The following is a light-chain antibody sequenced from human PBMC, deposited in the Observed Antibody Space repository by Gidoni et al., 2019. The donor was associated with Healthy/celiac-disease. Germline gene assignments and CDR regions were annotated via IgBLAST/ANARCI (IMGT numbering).Light chain of an antibody. J-gene: IGKJ5*01. Sequence: EIVMTQSPATLSVSPGERATLSCRASQSVSRNLAWYQQKPGQAPRLLIYGASTRATGIPARFSGSGSGTEFTLTISSLQSEDFAVYYCQQYNNWPPVXXXQGTRLEIK. CDR3: QQYNNWPPVX. CDR2: GAS. V-gene: IGKV3-15*01. CDR1: QSVSRN.